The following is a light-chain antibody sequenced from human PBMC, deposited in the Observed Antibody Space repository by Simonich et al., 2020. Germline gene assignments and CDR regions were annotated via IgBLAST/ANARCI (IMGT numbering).Light chain of an antibody. CDR3: SSYTSSSTLV. Sequence: QSALTQPASVSGSPGQSITISCTGTSSDVGCYNYVSWYQQHPGKAPKLMIYDVSKRPSGVSSRFSGSKSGNTASLTISGLQAEDEADYYCSSYTSSSTLVFGGGTKLTVL. J-gene: IGLJ3*02. V-gene: IGLV2-14*01. CDR2: DVS. CDR1: SSDVGCYNY.